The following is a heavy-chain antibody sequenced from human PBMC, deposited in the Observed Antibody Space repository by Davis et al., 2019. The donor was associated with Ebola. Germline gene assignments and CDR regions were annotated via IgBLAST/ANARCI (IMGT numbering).Heavy chain of an antibody. J-gene: IGHJ6*02. Sequence: GESLKISCAASGFSFSDYAMLWVRQAPGEGLEWVANIRQDGSEEYYMDSVKGRFTISRDNAKNSLYLQMDSLRAEDTAVYYCARTPLVSFGMDVWGQGTTVTVYS. V-gene: IGHV3-7*01. CDR2: IRQDGSEE. CDR3: ARTPLVSFGMDV. CDR1: GFSFSDYA. D-gene: IGHD1-26*01.